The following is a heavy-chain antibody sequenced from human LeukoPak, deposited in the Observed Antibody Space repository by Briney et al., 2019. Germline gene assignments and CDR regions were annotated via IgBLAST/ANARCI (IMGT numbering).Heavy chain of an antibody. CDR3: ARVCGGDCYAVFDY. D-gene: IGHD2-21*02. J-gene: IGHJ4*02. Sequence: TSETLSLTCTVSGGSISSYYWSWIRQPPGKGLEWIGYIYYSGSTNYNPSLKSRVTISVDTSKNQFSLKLSSVTAADTAVYYCARVCGGDCYAVFDYWGQGTLVTVSS. CDR1: GGSISSYY. V-gene: IGHV4-59*01. CDR2: IYYSGST.